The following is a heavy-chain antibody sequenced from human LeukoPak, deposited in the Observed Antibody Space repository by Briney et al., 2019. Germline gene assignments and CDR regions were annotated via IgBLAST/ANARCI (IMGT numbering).Heavy chain of an antibody. D-gene: IGHD2-2*01. J-gene: IGHJ4*02. CDR1: GYSFTSYW. CDR3: ARPVRGLGYCSSTSCPFDY. CDR2: IYPGDSDT. V-gene: IGHV5-51*01. Sequence: GESLKISCKGSGYSFTSYWIGWGRQMPGKGLEWMGIIYPGDSDTRYSPSFQGQVTISADKSISTAYLQWSSLKASDTAMYYCARPVRGLGYCSSTSCPFDYWGQGTLVTVSS.